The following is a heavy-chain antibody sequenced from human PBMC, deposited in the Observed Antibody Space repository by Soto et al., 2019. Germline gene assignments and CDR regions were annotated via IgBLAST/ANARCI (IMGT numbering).Heavy chain of an antibody. D-gene: IGHD5-12*01. CDR1: GFTFSSYS. Sequence: PGGSLRLSCAASGFTFSSYSMSWVRQAPGKGLEWVSYISSSSSTIYYADSVKGRFTISRDNAKSSLYLQMNSLRAEDTAVYYCARADSGYAHGYYYYGMDVWXQGTTVTVSS. V-gene: IGHV3-48*01. J-gene: IGHJ6*02. CDR3: ARADSGYAHGYYYYGMDV. CDR2: ISSSSSTI.